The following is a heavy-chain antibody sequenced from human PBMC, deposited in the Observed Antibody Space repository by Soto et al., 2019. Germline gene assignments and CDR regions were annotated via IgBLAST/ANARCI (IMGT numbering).Heavy chain of an antibody. V-gene: IGHV1-3*05. CDR3: ARSIGVVTALDY. CDR2: INAGNGNT. CDR1: GYTFTSYA. Sequence: QVQLVQSGAEEKKPGASVKVSCKASGYTFTSYAMHWVRQAPGQRLEWMGWINAGNGNTKYSQKFQGRVTITRDTSASTAYMELSSLRSEDKAVYYCARSIGVVTALDYWGQGTLVNVSS. J-gene: IGHJ4*02. D-gene: IGHD2-21*02.